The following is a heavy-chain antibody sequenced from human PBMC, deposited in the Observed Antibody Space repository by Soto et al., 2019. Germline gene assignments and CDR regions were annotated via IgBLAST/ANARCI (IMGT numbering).Heavy chain of an antibody. CDR1: GGSITSYN. Sequence: SETLSLTCTVSGGSITSYNWNWLRQPPGKALEWIGYVYNSGSTNYNPSLKSRVTISVDTSKNQFSLKVNSVTAADTAVYHCARRAVVAVTGSLDNWLDPWGQGILVTVSS. J-gene: IGHJ5*02. D-gene: IGHD2-21*01. CDR2: VYNSGST. V-gene: IGHV4-59*01. CDR3: ARRAVVAVTGSLDNWLDP.